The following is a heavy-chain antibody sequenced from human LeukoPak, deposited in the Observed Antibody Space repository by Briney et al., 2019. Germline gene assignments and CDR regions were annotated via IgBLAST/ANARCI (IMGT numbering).Heavy chain of an antibody. Sequence: GGSLRLSCAASGFSFSNYWMDWVRQAPGKGLEWVANIKQDGSEKKCLDSVKGRFTISRDNAQNSLYLQMNSLRVEDTAVYYCTRDSPRGYCSSTSCYTPFDYWGQGTLVTVSS. V-gene: IGHV3-7*01. CDR1: GFSFSNYW. J-gene: IGHJ4*02. CDR3: TRDSPRGYCSSTSCYTPFDY. CDR2: IKQDGSEK. D-gene: IGHD2-2*02.